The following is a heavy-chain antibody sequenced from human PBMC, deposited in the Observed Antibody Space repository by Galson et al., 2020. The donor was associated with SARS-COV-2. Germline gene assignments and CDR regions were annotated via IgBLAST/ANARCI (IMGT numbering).Heavy chain of an antibody. V-gene: IGHV3-23*01. D-gene: IGHD2-15*01. CDR3: AKLGYCNGPRCWGFEY. J-gene: IGHJ4*02. Sequence: GESLKISCAASGFTFSSSPMSWVRLAPGKAPEWVSTINGGGYSSAYLDSVQGRFTISRDNSRNTLSLQMSSLRAEDTAVYYCAKLGYCNGPRCWGFEYWGQGTLVTVSS. CDR1: GFTFSSSP. CDR2: INGGGYSS.